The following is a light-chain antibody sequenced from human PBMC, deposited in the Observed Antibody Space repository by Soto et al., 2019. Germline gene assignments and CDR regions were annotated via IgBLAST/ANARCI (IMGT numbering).Light chain of an antibody. V-gene: IGKV3-15*01. CDR2: GET. CDR3: QKRSNWPWT. CDR1: QSVSIL. Sequence: EILMTQSPATMSVSPGERATLSCRASQSVSILLAWYQQKTGQAPRIIIHGETTRATGIPDRLSGSGSGTELNLTISRLQSEDFAVYYCQKRSNWPWTCGQGTKVDIK. J-gene: IGKJ1*01.